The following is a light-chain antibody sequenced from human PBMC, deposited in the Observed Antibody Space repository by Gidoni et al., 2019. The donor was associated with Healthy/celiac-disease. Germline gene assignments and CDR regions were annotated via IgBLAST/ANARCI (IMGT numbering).Light chain of an antibody. CDR3: CSYAGSSILV. J-gene: IGLJ2*01. Sequence: QSALTQPASVSGSPGQSITISCTGTSSDVGSYNLVSWYHQHPGKAPKLMIYEVSKRPSGVSNRFSGSKSGNTASLTIAGLQAEDEADYYCCSYAGSSILVFGGGTKLTVL. CDR2: EVS. CDR1: SSDVGSYNL. V-gene: IGLV2-23*02.